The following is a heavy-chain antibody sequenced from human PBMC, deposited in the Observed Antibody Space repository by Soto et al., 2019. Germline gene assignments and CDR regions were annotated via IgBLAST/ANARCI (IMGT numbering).Heavy chain of an antibody. Sequence: EVHLLESGGGLVQPGGSLRLSCAASELSSSNHAMTWVRQAPGKGLEWVSGISGSDGGAYYADSVKGRFTISRDNARSTLYLQMNSLRVDDTAVYYCASGGLHGYTNGGLSYCHSWGQGTQVTDSS. CDR3: ASGGLHGYTNGGLSYCHS. D-gene: IGHD5-18*01. CDR1: ELSSSNHA. J-gene: IGHJ4*02. V-gene: IGHV3-23*01. CDR2: ISGSDGGA.